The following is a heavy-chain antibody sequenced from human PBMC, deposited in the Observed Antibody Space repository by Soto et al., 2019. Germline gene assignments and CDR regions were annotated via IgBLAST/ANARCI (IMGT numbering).Heavy chain of an antibody. CDR3: ARGFRFLEWLSGSVNYYYGMDV. V-gene: IGHV3-33*01. CDR1: GFTFSSYG. D-gene: IGHD3-3*01. J-gene: IGHJ6*02. Sequence: QVQLVESGGGVVQPGRSLRLSCAASGFTFSSYGMHWVRQAPGKGLEWVAVIWYDGSNKYYADSVKGRFTISRDNSKNTRYLQVNSLRAEDTAVYYCARGFRFLEWLSGSVNYYYGMDVWGQGTTVTVSS. CDR2: IWYDGSNK.